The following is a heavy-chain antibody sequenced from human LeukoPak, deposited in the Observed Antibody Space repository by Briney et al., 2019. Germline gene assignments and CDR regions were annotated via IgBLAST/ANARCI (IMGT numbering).Heavy chain of an antibody. D-gene: IGHD5-18*01. CDR1: GGSISSDY. CDR3: AREKGRYSSPDY. CDR2: IYYRGST. J-gene: IGHJ4*02. V-gene: IGHV4-59*01. Sequence: SETLSLTCTVSGGSISSDYWSWIRQPPGKGLEWIGYIYYRGSTNYNPSLKSRVTISVDTSKNQFSLKLSSVTAADTAVYYCAREKGRYSSPDYWGQGTLVTVSS.